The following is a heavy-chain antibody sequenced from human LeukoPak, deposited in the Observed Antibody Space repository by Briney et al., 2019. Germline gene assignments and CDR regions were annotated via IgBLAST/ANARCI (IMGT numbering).Heavy chain of an antibody. Sequence: GGSLRLSCAASGFTFSSYSMNWVRQAPGKGLEWVSSISSSSSYIYYADSVKGRFTISRDNAKNSLYLQMNSLRAEDTAVYYWARGGDSTVFGRVYVPRPFDYWGQGTLVTVSS. D-gene: IGHD3-3*01. CDR3: ARGGDSTVFGRVYVPRPFDY. CDR2: ISSSSSYI. V-gene: IGHV3-21*01. J-gene: IGHJ4*02. CDR1: GFTFSSYS.